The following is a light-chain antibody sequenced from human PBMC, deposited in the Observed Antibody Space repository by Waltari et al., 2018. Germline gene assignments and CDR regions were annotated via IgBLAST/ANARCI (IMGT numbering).Light chain of an antibody. CDR2: GAS. Sequence: EIVLTQSPRPLSLSPGESATLSCRASQSVGRSLAWYQQKPGQAPRLLISGASNRATGIPDRFSGSGSETDFSLTISRLEPEDFAVYYCQHYVRLPVTFGQGTTVEIK. J-gene: IGKJ1*01. CDR3: QHYVRLPVT. CDR1: QSVGRS. V-gene: IGKV3-20*01.